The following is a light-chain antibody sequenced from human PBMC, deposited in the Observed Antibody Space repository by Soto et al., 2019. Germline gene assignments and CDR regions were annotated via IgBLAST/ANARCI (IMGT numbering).Light chain of an antibody. V-gene: IGLV2-23*01. CDR2: EDT. CDR1: SSDVGGYKL. J-gene: IGLJ3*02. CDR3: CSYADTFWV. Sequence: QSALTQPASVSGSPGQSITISCTGTSSDVGGYKLVSWYQQYPGKAPKLIIYEDTKRPSGVSNRFSGSKSGNTASLTISGLQAEDEADYHCCSYADTFWVLGGGTKLTVL.